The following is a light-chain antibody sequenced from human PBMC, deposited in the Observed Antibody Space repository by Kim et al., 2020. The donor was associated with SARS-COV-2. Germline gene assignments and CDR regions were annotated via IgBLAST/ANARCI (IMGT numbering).Light chain of an antibody. Sequence: AVSPGERATLSCRASHSVNTYLAWYQQRPGQSPRLLIFDASNRATGIPARFSGSGSGTDFTLTISSLEPEDFAIYYCQQRSNWPLTFGGGTKLEI. J-gene: IGKJ4*01. CDR1: HSVNTY. CDR2: DAS. V-gene: IGKV3-11*01. CDR3: QQRSNWPLT.